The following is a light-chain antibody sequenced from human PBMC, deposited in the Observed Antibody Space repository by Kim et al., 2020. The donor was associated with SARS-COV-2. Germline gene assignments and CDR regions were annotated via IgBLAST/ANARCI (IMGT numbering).Light chain of an antibody. Sequence: ASVKLTCTRSSGHSSYANAWHQQQPEKGPRYLMKLNSDGSHSKGDGIPGLFSGSSSGAERYLTISSLQSEDEADYYCQTWGTGIRVFGGGTQLTVL. J-gene: IGLJ3*02. CDR1: SGHSSYA. CDR2: LNSDGSH. V-gene: IGLV4-69*01. CDR3: QTWGTGIRV.